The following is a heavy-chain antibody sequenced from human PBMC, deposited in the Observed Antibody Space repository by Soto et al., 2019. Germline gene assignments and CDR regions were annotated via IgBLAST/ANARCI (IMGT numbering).Heavy chain of an antibody. CDR3: ARYREAFDY. Sequence: SCKASGFTFNGCSLHSVRQAPGQGLEWMGWINPNSGGTNYAQKFQGWVTMTRDTSISTAYMELSRLRSDDTAVYYCARYREAFDYWGQGTLVTVSS. CDR1: GFTFNGCS. J-gene: IGHJ4*02. CDR2: INPNSGGT. D-gene: IGHD1-26*01. V-gene: IGHV1-2*04.